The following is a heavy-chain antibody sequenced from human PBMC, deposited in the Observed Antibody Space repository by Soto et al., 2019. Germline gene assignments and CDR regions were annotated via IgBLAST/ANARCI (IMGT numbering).Heavy chain of an antibody. CDR3: ARHTLTPPDYYGMDV. D-gene: IGHD2-15*01. J-gene: IGHJ6*02. CDR2: IYPGDSDT. CDR1: GYSFTSYW. V-gene: IGHV5-51*01. Sequence: PGESLKISCKGSGYSFTSYWIGWVRQMPGKGLEWMGIIYPGDSDTRYSPSFQGQVTISADKSISTAYLQWSSLKASDTAMYYCARHTLTPPDYYGMDVWGQGTTVTVSS.